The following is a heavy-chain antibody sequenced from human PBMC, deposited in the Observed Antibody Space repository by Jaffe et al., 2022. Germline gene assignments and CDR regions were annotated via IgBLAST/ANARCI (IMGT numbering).Heavy chain of an antibody. CDR1: GFTFSSYS. CDR3: ASTYYDFWSGLIQNYFDY. V-gene: IGHV3-21*01. D-gene: IGHD3-3*01. J-gene: IGHJ4*02. Sequence: EVQLVESGGGLVKPGGSLRLSCAASGFTFSSYSMNWVRQAPGKGLEWVSSISSSSSYIYYADSVKGRFTISRDNAKNSLYLQMNSLRAEDTAVYYCASTYYDFWSGLIQNYFDYWGQGTLVTVSS. CDR2: ISSSSSYI.